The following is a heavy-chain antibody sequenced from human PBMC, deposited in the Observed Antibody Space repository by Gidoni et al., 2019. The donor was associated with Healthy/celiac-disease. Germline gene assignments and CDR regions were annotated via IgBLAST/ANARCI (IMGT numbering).Heavy chain of an antibody. CDR2: IIPILGIA. J-gene: IGHJ6*02. D-gene: IGHD2-15*01. CDR1: GGTFSSYA. CDR3: ARDRQDFRYGMDV. Sequence: QVQLVQSGAEVKKPGSSVKVSCKASGGTFSSYAISWVRQAPGQGLEWMGRIIPILGIANYEQKFQGRVTITADKSTSTAYMELSSLRSEDTAVYYCARDRQDFRYGMDVWGQGTTVTVSS. V-gene: IGHV1-69*04.